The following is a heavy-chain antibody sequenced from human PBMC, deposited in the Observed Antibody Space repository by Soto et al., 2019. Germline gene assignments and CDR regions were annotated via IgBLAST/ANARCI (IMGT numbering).Heavy chain of an antibody. Sequence: PGESLKLSCQGSGYTFSSYWIIWVRQMPGKGLEWMGNIDPSDSYTKYSPSFQGHVTISADKSISTAYLQWSSLRASDTAVYYCARRDCSSPSCYLSYYYGMDVWGQGTTVTVSS. J-gene: IGHJ6*02. CDR1: GYTFSSYW. D-gene: IGHD2-2*01. CDR2: IDPSDSYT. CDR3: ARRDCSSPSCYLSYYYGMDV. V-gene: IGHV5-10-1*01.